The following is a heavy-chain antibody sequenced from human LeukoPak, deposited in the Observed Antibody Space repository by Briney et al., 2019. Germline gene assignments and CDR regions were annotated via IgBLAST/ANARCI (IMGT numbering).Heavy chain of an antibody. J-gene: IGHJ4*02. CDR3: ARGAGQRFDY. V-gene: IGHV3-30-3*01. Sequence: PGGSLRLSCTASGFTFSSYAMHWVRQAPGKGLEWVAVILYDGSNKYYADSVKGRFTISRDNSKNTLYLQMNSLRADDTAVYSCARGAGQRFDYWGQGTLVTVSS. CDR1: GFTFSSYA. CDR2: ILYDGSNK.